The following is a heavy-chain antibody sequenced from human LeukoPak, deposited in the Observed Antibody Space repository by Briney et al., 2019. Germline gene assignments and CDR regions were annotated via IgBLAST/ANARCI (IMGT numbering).Heavy chain of an antibody. Sequence: GGSLRLSCAASGFTFDDYTMHWVRQAPGKGLEWVSLISWDGGSTYYADSVKGRFTISRDNSKNTLYLQMNSLRAEDTAVYYCAKWVYYMDVWGKGTTVTVSS. CDR1: GFTFDDYT. V-gene: IGHV3-43*01. CDR2: ISWDGGST. J-gene: IGHJ6*03. CDR3: AKWVYYMDV.